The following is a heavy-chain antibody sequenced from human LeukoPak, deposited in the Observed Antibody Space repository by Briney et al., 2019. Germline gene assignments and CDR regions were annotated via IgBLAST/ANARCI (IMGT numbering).Heavy chain of an antibody. Sequence: PGGSLRLSCAASGFTVNNNYMSWVRQALGGGLERVSVIYSGGYTYYAGSVKGRFTISRDNSKNTLYLQMNSLRADDTAVYYCASAIGSIWYEFDYWGQGTLVTVSS. D-gene: IGHD6-13*01. CDR3: ASAIGSIWYEFDY. CDR2: IYSGGYT. CDR1: GFTVNNNY. V-gene: IGHV3-53*01. J-gene: IGHJ4*02.